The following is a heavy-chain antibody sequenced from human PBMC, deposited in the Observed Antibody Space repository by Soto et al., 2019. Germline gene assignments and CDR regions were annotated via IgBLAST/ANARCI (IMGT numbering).Heavy chain of an antibody. Sequence: QVQLVESGGGVVQPGRSLRLSCAASGFTFSSYGMHWVRQAPGKGLEWVAVISYDGSNKYYADSVKGRFTISRDNSKKTLYLQMNSLRAEDTAVYYCAKVAAALTLYYYGMDVWGQGTTVTVSS. CDR3: AKVAAALTLYYYGMDV. V-gene: IGHV3-30*18. CDR1: GFTFSSYG. J-gene: IGHJ6*02. D-gene: IGHD6-13*01. CDR2: ISYDGSNK.